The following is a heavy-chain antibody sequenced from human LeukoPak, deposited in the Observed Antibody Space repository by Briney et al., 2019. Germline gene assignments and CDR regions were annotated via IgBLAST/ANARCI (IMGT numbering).Heavy chain of an antibody. Sequence: SETLSLTCTVSGGSISSSSYYWGWIRQPPGKGLEWIGSIYYSGSTYYNPSLKSRVTISVDTSKNQFSLKLSSVTAADTAVYYCARYFGTTGTPNYWGQGTLVPSP. CDR1: GGSISSSSYY. J-gene: IGHJ4*02. V-gene: IGHV4-39*01. CDR2: IYYSGST. D-gene: IGHD1-1*01. CDR3: ARYFGTTGTPNY.